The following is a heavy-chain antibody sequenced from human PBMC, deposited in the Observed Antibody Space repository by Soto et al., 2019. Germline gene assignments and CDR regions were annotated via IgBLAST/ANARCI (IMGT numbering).Heavy chain of an antibody. CDR3: ARDNRMITFGGALDY. CDR2: IYYSGST. V-gene: IGHV4-31*03. D-gene: IGHD3-16*01. J-gene: IGHJ4*02. Sequence: QVQLQESGPGLVKPSQTLSLTCTVSGGSISSGGYYWSWIRQHPGKGLEWIGYIYYSGSTYYNPSLKSRVTISVDTSKNQFSLKLTSVTAADTAVYYCARDNRMITFGGALDYWGQGTLVTVSS. CDR1: GGSISSGGYY.